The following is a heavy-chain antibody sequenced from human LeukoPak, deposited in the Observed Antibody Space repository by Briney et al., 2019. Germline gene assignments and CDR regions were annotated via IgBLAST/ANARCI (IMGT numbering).Heavy chain of an antibody. V-gene: IGHV3-20*04. CDR2: INWNGGST. CDR3: ARDMDTAMVRDAFDI. CDR1: GFTFDDYG. D-gene: IGHD5-18*01. J-gene: IGHJ3*02. Sequence: PGGSLRLSCAASGFTFDDYGMSWVRQAPGKGLEWVSGINWNGGSTGYADSVKGRFTISRDNAKNSLYLQMNSLRAEDTAVYYCARDMDTAMVRDAFDIWGQGTMVTVSS.